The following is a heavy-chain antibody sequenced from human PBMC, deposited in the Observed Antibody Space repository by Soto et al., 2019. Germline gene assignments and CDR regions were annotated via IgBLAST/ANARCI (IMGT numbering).Heavy chain of an antibody. Sequence: PSETLSLTCTVSGGSISSSSYYWGWIRQPPGKGLEWIGSIYYSGSTYYNPSLKSRVTISVDTSKNQFSLKLSSVTAADTAVYYCASSNLYYDFWSGYHPDYYMDVWGKGTTVTVSS. J-gene: IGHJ6*03. V-gene: IGHV4-39*01. CDR1: GGSISSSSYY. CDR3: ASSNLYYDFWSGYHPDYYMDV. D-gene: IGHD3-3*01. CDR2: IYYSGST.